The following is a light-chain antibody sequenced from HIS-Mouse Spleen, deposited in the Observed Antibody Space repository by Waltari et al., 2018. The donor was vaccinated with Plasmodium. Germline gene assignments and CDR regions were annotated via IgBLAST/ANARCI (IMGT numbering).Light chain of an antibody. CDR2: EAS. CDR1: SSDVGGYTY. J-gene: IGLJ2*01. V-gene: IGLV2-8*01. Sequence: QSALTQPPSASGSPGQSVTISCTGTSSDVGGYTYVSWYQPHPGKAPKLMIYEASNRPSGVPDRFSGSKSGNTASLTVSGLQAEDEADYYCSSYAGSNNLVFGGGTKLTVL. CDR3: SSYAGSNNLV.